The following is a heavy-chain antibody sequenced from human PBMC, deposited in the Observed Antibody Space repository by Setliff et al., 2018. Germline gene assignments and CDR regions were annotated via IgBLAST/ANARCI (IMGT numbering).Heavy chain of an antibody. Sequence: GGSLRLSCAASGFTFSTYSLSWVRQAPGTGLEWVSSISPSSSHIYYADSAEGRFTISRDNAKNSLYLQLNSLRAEDTAVYYCARQRYYDTTGKAFDIWGQGTMVTVSS. CDR1: GFTFSTYS. CDR2: ISPSSSHI. CDR3: ARQRYYDTTGKAFDI. D-gene: IGHD3-22*01. V-gene: IGHV3-21*01. J-gene: IGHJ3*02.